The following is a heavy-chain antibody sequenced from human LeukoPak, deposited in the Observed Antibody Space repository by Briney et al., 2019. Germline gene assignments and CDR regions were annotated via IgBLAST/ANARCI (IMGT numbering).Heavy chain of an antibody. CDR3: ARSSWRLGELSPDY. CDR1: GFTFNNYA. CDR2: ISDSGSTI. Sequence: GGSLRLSCAASGFTFNNYAMSWVRQAPGKGLEWVSSISDSGSTIYYADSVKGRFTISRDNAKNSLYLQMNSLRAEDTAVYYCARSSWRLGELSPDYWGQGTLVTVSS. V-gene: IGHV3-48*03. D-gene: IGHD3-16*02. J-gene: IGHJ4*02.